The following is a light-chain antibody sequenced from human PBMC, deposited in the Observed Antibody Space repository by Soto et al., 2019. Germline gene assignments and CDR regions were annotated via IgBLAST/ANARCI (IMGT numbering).Light chain of an antibody. CDR1: QGIGND. CDR3: LQHHSYPPA. J-gene: IGKJ1*01. CDR2: AAS. Sequence: DIQMTQSPSSLSASVGDRVTVTCRASQGIGNDLGWYQQKPGKAPKCLIYAASSLQRGVPSRFSGSGSGTEFTLTISSLQPEDFATYYCLQHHSYPPAFGQGTKVEIK. V-gene: IGKV1-17*01.